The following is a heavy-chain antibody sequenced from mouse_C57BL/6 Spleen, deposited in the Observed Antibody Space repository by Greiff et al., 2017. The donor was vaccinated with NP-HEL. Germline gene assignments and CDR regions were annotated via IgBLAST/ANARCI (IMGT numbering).Heavy chain of an antibody. CDR2: ISSGSSTI. Sequence: EVKVEESGGGLVKPGGSLKLSCAASGFTFSDYGMHWVRQAPEKGLEWVAYISSGSSTIYYADTVKGRFTISRDNAKNTLFLQMTSLRSEDTAMYYCASPYYGSSYIAYWGQGTLVTVSA. CDR1: GFTFSDYG. V-gene: IGHV5-17*01. J-gene: IGHJ3*01. D-gene: IGHD1-1*01. CDR3: ASPYYGSSYIAY.